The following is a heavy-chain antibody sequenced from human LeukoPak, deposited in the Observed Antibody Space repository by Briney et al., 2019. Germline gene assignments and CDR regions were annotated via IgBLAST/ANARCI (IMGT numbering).Heavy chain of an antibody. D-gene: IGHD1-26*01. Sequence: SVKVSCKASGGTFSSYAISWVRQAPGQGLEWMGRIIPIFGTANYAQKFQGRVTITTDESTSAAYMELSSLRSEDTAVYYCAKEDSGFQYYFDYWGQGTLVTVSS. CDR3: AKEDSGFQYYFDY. V-gene: IGHV1-69*05. CDR2: IIPIFGTA. J-gene: IGHJ4*02. CDR1: GGTFSSYA.